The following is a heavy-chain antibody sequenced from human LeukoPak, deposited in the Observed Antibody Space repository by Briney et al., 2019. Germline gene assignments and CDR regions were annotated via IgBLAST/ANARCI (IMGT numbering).Heavy chain of an antibody. CDR3: ARLARAWVVDVPWDY. V-gene: IGHV1-2*02. J-gene: IGHJ4*02. CDR1: GYTFTGDY. Sequence: ASVKVSCKASGYTFTGDYMHWVRQAPGQGLEWMGWINPNSGGTNYAQKFQGRVTMTRDTSISTAYMELSRLRSDDTAVYYCARLARAWVVDVPWDYWGQGTLVTVSS. D-gene: IGHD2-15*01. CDR2: INPNSGGT.